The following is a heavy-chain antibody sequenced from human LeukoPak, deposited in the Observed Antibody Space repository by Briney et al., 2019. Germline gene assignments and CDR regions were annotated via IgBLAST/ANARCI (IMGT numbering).Heavy chain of an antibody. CDR1: GYTFTSNY. J-gene: IGHJ4*02. V-gene: IGHV1-46*01. D-gene: IGHD5-18*01. CDR3: ARVSYAGHLDY. Sequence: ASVKVSCKASGYTFTSNYIHWVRQAPGQGLEWMGMIYPRDGSTSYAQKFQGRVTITADESTSTAYMELSSLRSEDTAVYYCARVSYAGHLDYWGQGTLVTVSS. CDR2: IYPRDGST.